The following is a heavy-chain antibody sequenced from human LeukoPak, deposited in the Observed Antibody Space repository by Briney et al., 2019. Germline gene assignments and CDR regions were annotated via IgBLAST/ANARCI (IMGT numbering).Heavy chain of an antibody. J-gene: IGHJ4*02. CDR3: ASGRSGSWWDY. CDR1: GGSISSGGYY. CDR2: IYYSGST. D-gene: IGHD6-13*01. Sequence: SQTLSLTCTVSGGSISSGGYYWSSVRQHPGKGLEWIVYIYYSGSTYYNPSLKSRIAISVDTSQNHFSLKLSSVTAADTAVYYCASGRSGSWWDYWGQGTLVTVSS. V-gene: IGHV4-31*03.